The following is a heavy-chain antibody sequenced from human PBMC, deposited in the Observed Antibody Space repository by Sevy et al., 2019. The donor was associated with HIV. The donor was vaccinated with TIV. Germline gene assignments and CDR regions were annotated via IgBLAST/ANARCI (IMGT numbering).Heavy chain of an antibody. V-gene: IGHV3-23*01. Sequence: GGSLRLSCAASGFTFSSYAMSWVRQAPGKGLEWVSAISGSGGSTYYADSVKGRSTISRDNSKNTLYLQMNSLRADDTAVYYCATNLRFLEWLFPNWFDPWGQGTLVTVSS. J-gene: IGHJ5*02. D-gene: IGHD3-3*01. CDR2: ISGSGGST. CDR3: ATNLRFLEWLFPNWFDP. CDR1: GFTFSSYA.